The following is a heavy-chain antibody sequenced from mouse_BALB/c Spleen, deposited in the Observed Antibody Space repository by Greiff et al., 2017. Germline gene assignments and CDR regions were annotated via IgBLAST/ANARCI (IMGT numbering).Heavy chain of an antibody. CDR1: GFTFSSYA. D-gene: IGHD2-2*01. V-gene: IGHV5-6-5*01. CDR2: ISSGGST. CDR3: ARGEGYDVWYFDV. Sequence: EVQLVESGGGLVKPGGSVKLSCAASGFTFSSYAMSWVRQTPEKRLEWVGSISSGGSTYYSDSVKGRFTTSTDNARNILYLQMSSLRSEDTAMYYCARGEGYDVWYFDVWGAGTTVTVSS. J-gene: IGHJ1*01.